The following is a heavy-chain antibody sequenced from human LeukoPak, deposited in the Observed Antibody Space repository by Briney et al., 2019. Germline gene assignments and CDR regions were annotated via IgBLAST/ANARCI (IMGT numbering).Heavy chain of an antibody. CDR1: GGSISSYY. V-gene: IGHV4-59*08. J-gene: IGHJ3*02. CDR2: IYYSGST. Sequence: SETLSLTCTVSGGSISSYYWSWIRQPPGKGLEWIGYIYYSGSTNYNPSLKSRVTISVDTSKNQFSLKLNSVTAADTAVYYCARGGVVAAPGDAFDIWGQGTMVTVSS. CDR3: ARGGVVAAPGDAFDI. D-gene: IGHD2-15*01.